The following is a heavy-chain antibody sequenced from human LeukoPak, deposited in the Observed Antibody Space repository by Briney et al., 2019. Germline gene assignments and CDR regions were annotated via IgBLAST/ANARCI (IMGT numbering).Heavy chain of an antibody. CDR3: AKDRRPTAVVTYPSD. CDR1: GFTFSTYA. J-gene: IGHJ4*02. D-gene: IGHD4-11*01. V-gene: IGHV3-23*01. Sequence: GSLRLSCAASGFTFSTYAMSWVRQAPGKGLEWVSALSSSGTNAYYADSVKGRFTISRDNSKNTLYLQMNSLRAEDTAVYYCAKDRRPTAVVTYPSDWGQGALVTVSS. CDR2: LSSSGTNA.